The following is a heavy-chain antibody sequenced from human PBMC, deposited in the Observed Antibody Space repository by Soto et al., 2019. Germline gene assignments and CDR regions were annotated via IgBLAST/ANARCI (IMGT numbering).Heavy chain of an antibody. V-gene: IGHV3-11*01. CDR2: ISSSGSTI. CDR3: ARGGTPLLHFDY. D-gene: IGHD1-26*01. J-gene: IGHJ4*02. CDR1: AFNFSDYY. Sequence: QVQLVESGGGLVKPGGSLRLSCAASAFNFSDYYMSWIRQAPVKGMEWVSYISSSGSTIYYADSVKGRFTISRDNAKNSLYLQMYSLRAEHTAVYYFARGGTPLLHFDYWGQGTLVTVSS.